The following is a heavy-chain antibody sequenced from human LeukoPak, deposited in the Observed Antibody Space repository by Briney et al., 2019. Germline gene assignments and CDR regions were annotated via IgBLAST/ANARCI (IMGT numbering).Heavy chain of an antibody. CDR2: VSGSGGNT. CDR1: GFSFGTYA. D-gene: IGHD3-22*01. CDR3: TKGGVVSAFGY. J-gene: IGHJ4*02. V-gene: IGHV3-23*01. Sequence: PGGSLRLSCAASGFSFGTYAMTWVRQAPGKGLECVSTVSGSGGNTYYTDSVKGRFTISRDNSKNTLFLQMSSLRAEDTALYYRTKGGVVSAFGYWGQGVLVTVSS.